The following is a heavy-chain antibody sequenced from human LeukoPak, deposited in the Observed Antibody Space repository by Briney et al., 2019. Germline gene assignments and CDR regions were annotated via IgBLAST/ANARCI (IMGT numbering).Heavy chain of an antibody. CDR1: GYTFTSYV. D-gene: IGHD6-19*01. CDR3: ARDLFGAVADIEKDF. V-gene: IGHV1-18*01. CDR2: ISAYNGNT. J-gene: IGHJ4*02. Sequence: GASVKVSYKASGYTFTSYVISWVRQAPGQGLEGMGWISAYNGNTNYAQKIQGRVTMTRATSTSTVYMELSSLRSEDTAVYYCARDLFGAVADIEKDFWGQGTLVTVSS.